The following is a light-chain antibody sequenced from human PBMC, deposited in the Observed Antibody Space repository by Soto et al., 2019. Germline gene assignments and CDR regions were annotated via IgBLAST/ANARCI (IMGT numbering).Light chain of an antibody. V-gene: IGKV1-5*03. CDR2: GAS. CDR3: LQYDNWPYT. Sequence: DIQVTQSHPTLSASLGVRVTITCRASQSLRGGLALYRQMPGKVPMNLIYGASNLESGVQSRFSGSASGAEFTLTISSLQPDDSATYHRLQYDNWPYTFRGGTTVPIK. J-gene: IGKJ4*01. CDR1: QSLRGG.